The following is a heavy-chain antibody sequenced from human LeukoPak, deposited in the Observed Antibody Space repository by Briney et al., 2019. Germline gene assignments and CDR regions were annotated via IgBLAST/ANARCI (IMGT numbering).Heavy chain of an antibody. CDR2: IYDTTRT. J-gene: IGHJ4*02. Sequence: SETLSLTCTVSGVSISISSHYWAWFRQPPGKGLEWIGSIYDTTRTYYNPSLKSRVTISVDTSKNQFSLNLSSLSAADTAVYYCARGPTVTTDFWGRGTLVTVSS. CDR3: ARGPTVTTDF. CDR1: GVSISISSHY. V-gene: IGHV4-39*01. D-gene: IGHD4-11*01.